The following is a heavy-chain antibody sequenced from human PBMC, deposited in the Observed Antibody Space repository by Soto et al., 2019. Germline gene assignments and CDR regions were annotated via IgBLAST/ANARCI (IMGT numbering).Heavy chain of an antibody. J-gene: IGHJ4*02. Sequence: PSETLSLTCTVSGGSISSYYWSWIRQPPGKGLEWIGYIYYSGSTNYNPSLKSRVTISVDTSKNQFSLKLSSVTAADTAVYYCARTEDDGSSAYWGQGTLVTVSS. CDR3: ARTEDDGSSAY. CDR1: GGSISSYY. CDR2: IYYSGST. D-gene: IGHD1-1*01. V-gene: IGHV4-59*08.